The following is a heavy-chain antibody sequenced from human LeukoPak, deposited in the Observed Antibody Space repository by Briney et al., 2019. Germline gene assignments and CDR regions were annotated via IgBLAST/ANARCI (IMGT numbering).Heavy chain of an antibody. J-gene: IGHJ4*02. V-gene: IGHV3-53*01. Sequence: GGSLRLSCAASGFTVSSNYMSWVRQAPGKGLEWVSVIYSGGSTYYADSVKGRFTISRDNSKNTLYLQMNSLRAKDTAVYYCARSRRGDRFDYWGQGTLVTVSS. CDR1: GFTVSSNY. CDR2: IYSGGST. CDR3: ARSRRGDRFDY. D-gene: IGHD2-21*02.